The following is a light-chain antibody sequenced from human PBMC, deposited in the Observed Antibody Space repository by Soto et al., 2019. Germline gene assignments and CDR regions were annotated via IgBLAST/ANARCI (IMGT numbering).Light chain of an antibody. CDR1: QRVSSSY. CDR3: HLFSSSPLFT. V-gene: IGKV3-20*01. Sequence: EIVLTQSPGTLSLSPGERATLSCRASQRVSSSYVAGYQQKPGQAPRLLIYGASSRATGIPDRFSGSGSGTDFTLTISRLAPEHFAVYYRHLFSSSPLFTFGPGTKWDVK. CDR2: GAS. J-gene: IGKJ3*01.